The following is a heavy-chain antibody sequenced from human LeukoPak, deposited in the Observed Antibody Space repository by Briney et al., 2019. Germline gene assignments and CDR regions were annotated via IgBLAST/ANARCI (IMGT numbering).Heavy chain of an antibody. Sequence: GGSLRLSCAASGFTFSSYAMHWVRQAPGKGLEWVAVISYDGSNKYYADSVKGRFTISRDNSKNTLYLQMNSLRAEDTAVYYYARGPHPVLRYFDWSIGGFDYWGQGTLVTVS. V-gene: IGHV3-30*04. CDR1: GFTFSSYA. CDR2: ISYDGSNK. D-gene: IGHD3-9*01. CDR3: ARGPHPVLRYFDWSIGGFDY. J-gene: IGHJ4*02.